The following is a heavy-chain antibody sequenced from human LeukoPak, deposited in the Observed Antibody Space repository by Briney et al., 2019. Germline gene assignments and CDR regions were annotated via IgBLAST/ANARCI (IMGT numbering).Heavy chain of an antibody. CDR1: GGSISSYY. CDR3: ARVRELGVITPYFDY. CDR2: IYYSGST. V-gene: IGHV4-59*08. D-gene: IGHD3-16*02. J-gene: IGHJ4*02. Sequence: SETLSLTCAVSGGSISSYYRSWIRQPAGKGLEWLGCIYYSGSTNYNPSLKSRVTISVDKSKNQFSLKLSSVTAADTAVYYCARVRELGVITPYFDYWGQGTLVTVSS.